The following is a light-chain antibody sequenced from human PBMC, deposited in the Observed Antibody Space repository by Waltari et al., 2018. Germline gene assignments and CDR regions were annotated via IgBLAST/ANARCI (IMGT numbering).Light chain of an antibody. CDR1: QDISNY. Sequence: DIQMTQSPSSLSASVGDRVTITCQTSQDISNYVNWYQQKPGKAPELLIYDASNLETGVPSRFSGGGSGTDFTVTISSLQPEDIATYYCQQYDNLPYTFGQGTKLEIK. V-gene: IGKV1-33*01. J-gene: IGKJ2*01. CDR3: QQYDNLPYT. CDR2: DAS.